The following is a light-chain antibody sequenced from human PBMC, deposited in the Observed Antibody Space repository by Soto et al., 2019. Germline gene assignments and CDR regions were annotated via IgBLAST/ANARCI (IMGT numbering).Light chain of an antibody. CDR3: MQGTHWPYT. V-gene: IGKV2-30*02. CDR1: QSLVHADTYTH. Sequence: DVVMTQSPLSLPVTLGQPASISCRSSQSLVHADTYTHLSWFHQRPCQSPRRLIYRVSNRDSGVPDSFRGSGSGTDFTLQISRVEAEDIGTYYCMQGTHWPYTFGQGTRLEIK. J-gene: IGKJ2*01. CDR2: RVS.